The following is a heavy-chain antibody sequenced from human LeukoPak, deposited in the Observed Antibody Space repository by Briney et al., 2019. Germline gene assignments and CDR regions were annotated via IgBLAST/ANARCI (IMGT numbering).Heavy chain of an antibody. CDR3: ARGETTVVTSVDY. D-gene: IGHD4-23*01. CDR2: ISSGSSTI. CDR1: GFTFSRYT. J-gene: IGHJ4*02. V-gene: IGHV3-48*04. Sequence: PGGSLRLSCAASGFTFSRYTMNWVRQAPGKGLEWVSYISSGSSTIYYADSVRGRFTISRDNAKNSLLLQMNSLRAEDTAVYYCARGETTVVTSVDYWGQGTLVTVSS.